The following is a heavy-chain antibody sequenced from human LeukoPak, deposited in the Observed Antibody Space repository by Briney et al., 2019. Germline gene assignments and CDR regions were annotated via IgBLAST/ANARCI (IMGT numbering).Heavy chain of an antibody. Sequence: GESLKISCKGSGYSFTSYWIGWVRQMPGKGLEWMGIIYPGDSDTRYSPSFQGQVTISADKSISTAYLQWSSLKASDTAMYYCARHGLGYDILTGYSDNYYYYYGMDVWGKGTTVTVSS. CDR2: IYPGDSDT. CDR1: GYSFTSYW. J-gene: IGHJ6*04. V-gene: IGHV5-51*01. D-gene: IGHD3-9*01. CDR3: ARHGLGYDILTGYSDNYYYYYGMDV.